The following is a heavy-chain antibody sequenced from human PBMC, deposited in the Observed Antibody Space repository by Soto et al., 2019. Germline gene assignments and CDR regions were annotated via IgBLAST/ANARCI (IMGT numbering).Heavy chain of an antibody. J-gene: IGHJ4*02. V-gene: IGHV1-46*03. CDR3: ARGDPGIAVAEYYFDY. CDR1: GYTLTELS. Sequence: ASVKVSCKVSGYTLTELSMHWVRQAPGKGLEWMGIINPRGGSTSYAQKFQGRVTMTRDTSTSTVYMELSSLRSEDTAVYYCARGDPGIAVAEYYFDYWGQGTLVTVSS. D-gene: IGHD6-19*01. CDR2: INPRGGST.